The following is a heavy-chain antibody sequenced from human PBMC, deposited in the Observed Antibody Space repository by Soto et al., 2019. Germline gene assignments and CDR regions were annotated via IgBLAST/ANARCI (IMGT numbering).Heavy chain of an antibody. V-gene: IGHV3-48*04. J-gene: IGHJ4*02. CDR1: GFSFSSYS. D-gene: IGHD3-9*01. Sequence: EVQLVESGGGLVQPGGSLRLSCVASGFSFSSYSMVWVRQAPGKGLEWIAYIFVSSTTIHYADSVKGRFTVSRDNTQNSLFLLMNSLRAEDTAIYYCARDKDWAFDYWGQGTLVIVSS. CDR2: IFVSSTTI. CDR3: ARDKDWAFDY.